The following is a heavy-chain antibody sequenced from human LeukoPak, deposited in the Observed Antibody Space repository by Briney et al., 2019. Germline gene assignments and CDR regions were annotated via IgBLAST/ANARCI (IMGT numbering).Heavy chain of an antibody. D-gene: IGHD2-8*01. CDR3: ARHGRMVIMSKFSTGIDQ. V-gene: IGHV4-59*08. J-gene: IGHJ4*02. Sequence: PSETLSLTCTVPDGSISSYFWSWIRQPPGKGLDWIGYIYYTGMSNSKPSLKSRVTISMDTSKNQFSLQLSSVTAADTAIYYCARHGRMVIMSKFSTGIDQWGQGTLVTVSS. CDR2: IYYTGMS. CDR1: DGSISSYF.